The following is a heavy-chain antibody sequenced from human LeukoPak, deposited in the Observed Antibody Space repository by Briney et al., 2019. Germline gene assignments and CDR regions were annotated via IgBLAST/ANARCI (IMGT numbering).Heavy chain of an antibody. CDR2: ISTSGTVT. V-gene: IGHV3-23*01. Sequence: PGGSQRLSCSASGFTFSTFAMSWVRQAPGKGLEWVSSISTSGTVTYYADSMKGRFTISRDNSKNTVHLQMNSLRAEDTAIYFCARVGSSTTWYQGFDPWGQGTLVTVSS. D-gene: IGHD2-2*01. J-gene: IGHJ5*02. CDR1: GFTFSTFA. CDR3: ARVGSSTTWYQGFDP.